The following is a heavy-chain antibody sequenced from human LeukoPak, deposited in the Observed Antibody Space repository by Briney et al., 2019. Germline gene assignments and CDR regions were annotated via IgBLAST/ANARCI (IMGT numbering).Heavy chain of an antibody. V-gene: IGHV3-33*01. CDR3: ARDAVYSSSWQYY. CDR2: IWYDGNNK. Sequence: PGRSLRLSCAASGFTFSSYGMHWVRQAPGKGLEWVAVIWYDGNNKYYADSVRGRFTISRDNSKNTLYLQMNSLRAEDMAVYYCARDAVYSSSWQYYWGQGTLVTVSS. D-gene: IGHD6-13*01. J-gene: IGHJ4*02. CDR1: GFTFSSYG.